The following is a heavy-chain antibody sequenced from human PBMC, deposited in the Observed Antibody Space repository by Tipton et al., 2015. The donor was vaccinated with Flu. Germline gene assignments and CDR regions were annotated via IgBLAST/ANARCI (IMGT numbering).Heavy chain of an antibody. V-gene: IGHV1-18*01. J-gene: IGHJ4*02. CDR3: ARDGWGNWNNIDY. CDR2: ISTYNGNT. D-gene: IGHD1/OR15-1a*01. Sequence: QSGPEVKKPGASVKVSCTASGYTFSRYAISWVRQAPGQGLEWMGWISTYNGNTKDALKLQGRVTMTRDTSTSTAYMELRSLRSDDTAVYYCARDGWGNWNNIDYWGQGTLVTVSS. CDR1: GYTFSRYA.